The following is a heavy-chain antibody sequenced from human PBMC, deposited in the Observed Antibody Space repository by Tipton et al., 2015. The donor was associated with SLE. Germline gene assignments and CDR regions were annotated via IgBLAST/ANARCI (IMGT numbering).Heavy chain of an antibody. D-gene: IGHD2-21*01. J-gene: IGHJ4*02. Sequence: SLRLSCAASGFTFDDYPMHWVRQAPGKGLEWISVISRDGDTTDYADSVKGRFIISRDNSESSLYLQMNSLRTEDSALYYCAKDMGLCGGDCYPIFDSWGQGTLVTVSS. CDR1: GFTFDDYP. V-gene: IGHV3-43*02. CDR2: ISRDGDTT. CDR3: AKDMGLCGGDCYPIFDS.